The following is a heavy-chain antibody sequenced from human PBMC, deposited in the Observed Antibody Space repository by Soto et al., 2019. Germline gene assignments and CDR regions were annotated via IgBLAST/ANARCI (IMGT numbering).Heavy chain of an antibody. D-gene: IGHD3-3*01. CDR3: ARHRTGTSRIFEENWFDP. Sequence: PSETLSLTCTVSGGSISSYYWSWIRQPPGKGLEWIGYIYYSGSTNYNPSLKSRVTISVDTSKNQFSLKLSSVTAADTAVYYCARHRTGTSRIFEENWFDPWGQGTLVTVSS. CDR1: GGSISSYY. J-gene: IGHJ5*02. V-gene: IGHV4-59*01. CDR2: IYYSGST.